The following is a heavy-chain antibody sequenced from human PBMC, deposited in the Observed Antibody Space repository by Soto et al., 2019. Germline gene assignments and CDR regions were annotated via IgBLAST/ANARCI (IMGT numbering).Heavy chain of an antibody. Sequence: GASVKVSCKASGGTFSSYAISWVRQAPGQGLEWMGWINPNSGGTNYAQKFQGWVTMTRDTSISTAYMELSRLRSDDTAVYYCARARYDFWSGFVYYYMDVWGKGTTVTVSS. CDR1: GGTFSSYA. D-gene: IGHD3-3*01. CDR3: ARARYDFWSGFVYYYMDV. CDR2: INPNSGGT. J-gene: IGHJ6*03. V-gene: IGHV1-2*04.